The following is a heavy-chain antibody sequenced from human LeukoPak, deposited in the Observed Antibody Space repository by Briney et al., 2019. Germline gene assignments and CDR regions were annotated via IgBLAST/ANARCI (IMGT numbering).Heavy chain of an antibody. V-gene: IGHV4-39*07. D-gene: IGHD6-19*01. CDR2: IYYSGST. J-gene: IGHJ4*02. CDR1: GASVSGSAYY. Sequence: SETLSLTCTVSGASVSGSAYYWGWIRQPPGKGLEWIGNIYYSGSTYYNPSLKSRVTISVDTSKNQFSLKLSSVTAADTAVYYCASRIAVAGIDYWGQGTLVTVSS. CDR3: ASRIAVAGIDY.